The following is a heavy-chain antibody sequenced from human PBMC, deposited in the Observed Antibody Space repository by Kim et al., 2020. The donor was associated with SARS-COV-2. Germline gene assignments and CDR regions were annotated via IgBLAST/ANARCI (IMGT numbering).Heavy chain of an antibody. J-gene: IGHJ4*02. D-gene: IGHD3-10*01. CDR2: I. V-gene: IGHV3-48*02. CDR3: ARGSGSSYDY. Sequence: IYYADTVKGRFTISRDNAKNSLYLQMNSLRDEDTAVYYCARGSGSSYDYWGQGTLVTVSS.